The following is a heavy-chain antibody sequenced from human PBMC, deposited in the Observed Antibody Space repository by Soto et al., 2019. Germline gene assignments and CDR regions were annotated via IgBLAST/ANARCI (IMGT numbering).Heavy chain of an antibody. CDR1: GGSISSSSYY. Sequence: SETLSLTCTVSGGSISSSSYYWGWIRQPPGKGLEWIGSIYYSGRTYYNPSLKSRVTIFVDTSKNQFSLKLSSVTAADTAVYYCARLFLGSGWANFDYWGQGTLVTVS. D-gene: IGHD6-19*01. V-gene: IGHV4-39*01. CDR2: IYYSGRT. J-gene: IGHJ4*02. CDR3: ARLFLGSGWANFDY.